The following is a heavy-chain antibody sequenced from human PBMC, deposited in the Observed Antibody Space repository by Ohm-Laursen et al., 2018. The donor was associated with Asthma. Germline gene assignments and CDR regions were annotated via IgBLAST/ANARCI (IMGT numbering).Heavy chain of an antibody. CDR2: IGFGGGYI. D-gene: IGHD3-22*01. J-gene: IGHJ4*02. Sequence: SLRLSCAASGFTFSTSDMRWVRQVPGKGLEWVSSIGFGGGYISYADSVKGRFTISRDNSKNTLYLQMNSLRAEDTAVYYCARGHSAYYYDSSGYSHFDYWGQGTLVTVSS. CDR1: GFTFSTSD. CDR3: ARGHSAYYYDSSGYSHFDY. V-gene: IGHV3-23*01.